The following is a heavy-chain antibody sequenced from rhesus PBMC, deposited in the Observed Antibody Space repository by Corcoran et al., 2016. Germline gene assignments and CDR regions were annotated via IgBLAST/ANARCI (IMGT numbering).Heavy chain of an antibody. J-gene: IGHJ2*01. CDR3: ARAYASGYYTSYWYFDL. V-gene: IGHV2-174*01. D-gene: IGHD3-28*01. CDR1: GFSISTSGMG. CDR2: IYWDDAK. Sequence: QVTLKESGPALVKPTQTLTLTCTFPGFSISTSGMGVCLIRQPPGTAMKWLALIYWDDAKYYSQSLTSRLTISKDTSKNQVVLKMTNMDPVDTATYYCARAYASGYYTSYWYFDLWGPGTPITISS.